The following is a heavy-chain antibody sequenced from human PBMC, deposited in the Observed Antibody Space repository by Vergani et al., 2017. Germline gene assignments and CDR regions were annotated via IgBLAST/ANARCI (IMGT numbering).Heavy chain of an antibody. D-gene: IGHD2-21*02. CDR1: GFNFRSFG. J-gene: IGHJ5*02. Sequence: VQSGGGAVQPGGSLRLSCEASGFNFRSFGMHWVRQAPGKGLEWLAHIGYDGKKTDFADSVKGRFTVSRDNSKNSLYLQMNSLRAEDTAVYYCARRYLCGGDCNWFDPWGQGTLVTVSS. CDR3: ARRYLCGGDCNWFDP. CDR2: IGYDGKKT. V-gene: IGHV3-30*19.